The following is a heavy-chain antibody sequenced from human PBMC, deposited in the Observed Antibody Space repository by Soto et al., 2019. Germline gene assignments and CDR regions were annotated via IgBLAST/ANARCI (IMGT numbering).Heavy chain of an antibody. CDR3: ARVGHIVVVNAIMYYFDY. CDR1: GYTFTSYG. D-gene: IGHD2-21*01. Sequence: QVQLVQSGAEVKKPGASVKVSCKASGYTFTSYGISWVRQAPGQGLEWMGWISAYNGNTNYAQKLQGRVTMTTDTSTSTAYMELRSLRSDDTAVYYCARVGHIVVVNAIMYYFDYWGQGTLVTVSS. CDR2: ISAYNGNT. V-gene: IGHV1-18*01. J-gene: IGHJ4*02.